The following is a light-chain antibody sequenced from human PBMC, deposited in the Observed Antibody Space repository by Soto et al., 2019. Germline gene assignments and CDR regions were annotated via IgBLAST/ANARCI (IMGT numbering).Light chain of an antibody. J-gene: IGKJ1*01. CDR1: RSLVYSDGNAY. Sequence: DVVMTQSPLSLPVTLGQPASISCRSSRSLVYSDGNAYLNWFHQRPSQSPRRVIYKASNRDSGVTNTFRGGGSGKEFKLHINGVESDDVGMDSDKDGTPGPPTFGRETRVE. V-gene: IGKV2-30*01. CDR2: KAS. CDR3: KDGTPGPPT.